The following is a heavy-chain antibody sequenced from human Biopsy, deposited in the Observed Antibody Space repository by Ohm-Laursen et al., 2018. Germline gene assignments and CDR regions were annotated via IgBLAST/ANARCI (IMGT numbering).Heavy chain of an antibody. CDR2: IYSSGFT. CDR1: GGSINYFY. V-gene: IGHV4-4*07. J-gene: IGHJ2*01. CDR3: ARDRGYYSDRTVPGYFDL. Sequence: TLSLTCTVSGGSINYFYWSWIRQPAGKGLEWIGRIYSSGFTTHNPSLKSRVTISVDTSKNHFSLRLRSVTPADTAIYYCARDRGYYSDRTVPGYFDLWGRGTLVTVSS. D-gene: IGHD3-22*01.